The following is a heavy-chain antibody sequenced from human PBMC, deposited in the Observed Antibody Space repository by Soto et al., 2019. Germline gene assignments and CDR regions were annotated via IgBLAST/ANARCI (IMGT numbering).Heavy chain of an antibody. CDR2: INPNSGGT. D-gene: IGHD2-21*02. CDR1: GYTFTGYY. Sequence: GASVKVSCKASGYTFTGYYMHWVRQAPGQGLEWMGWINPNSGGTNYAQKFQGWVTMTRDTSISTAYMELSRLRSDDTAVYYCAREGVCGGDCYGSAFDIWGQGTMVTVSS. V-gene: IGHV1-2*04. J-gene: IGHJ3*02. CDR3: AREGVCGGDCYGSAFDI.